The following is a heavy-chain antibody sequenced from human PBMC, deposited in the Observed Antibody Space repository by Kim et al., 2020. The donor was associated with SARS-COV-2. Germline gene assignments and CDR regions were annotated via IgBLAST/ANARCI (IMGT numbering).Heavy chain of an antibody. CDR2: ISYDGSNK. CDR3: ARVGKVLWFGELLEDSYFDY. Sequence: GGSLRLSCAVSGFTFSSYAMYWVCQAPGKGLEWVAVISYDGSNKYYADPVKGRFIISRDNSKNTLYLQMNSLRAEDTAVYYCARVGKVLWFGELLEDSYFDYWGQGTLVTVSS. V-gene: IGHV3-30*04. J-gene: IGHJ4*02. CDR1: GFTFSSYA. D-gene: IGHD3-10*01.